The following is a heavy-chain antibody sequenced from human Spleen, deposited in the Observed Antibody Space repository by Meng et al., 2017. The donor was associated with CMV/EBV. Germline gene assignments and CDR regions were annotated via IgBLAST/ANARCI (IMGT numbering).Heavy chain of an antibody. V-gene: IGHV3-23*01. CDR2: ISGSGGST. Sequence: GESLKISCAASGFTFSSYAMSWVRQAPGKGLEWVSAISGSGGSTYYADSVKGRFTISRDNAKNSLYLQMNSLRAEDTAVYYCASNNYYGSGSPFDYWGQGTLVTVSS. CDR1: GFTFSSYA. D-gene: IGHD3-10*01. CDR3: ASNNYYGSGSPFDY. J-gene: IGHJ4*02.